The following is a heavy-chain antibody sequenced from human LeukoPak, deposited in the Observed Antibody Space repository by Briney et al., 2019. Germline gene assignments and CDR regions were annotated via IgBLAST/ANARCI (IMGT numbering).Heavy chain of an antibody. Sequence: GGSLRLSCAASGFTFSSYEMNWVRQAPGKGLEWVSYISSSGSTIYYADSVKGRFTISRDNAKNSLYLQMNSLRAEDTAVYYCARVGCSSTSCYAFDAFDIWGQGTMVTVSS. J-gene: IGHJ3*02. CDR1: GFTFSSYE. CDR3: ARVGCSSTSCYAFDAFDI. CDR2: ISSSGSTI. V-gene: IGHV3-48*03. D-gene: IGHD2-2*01.